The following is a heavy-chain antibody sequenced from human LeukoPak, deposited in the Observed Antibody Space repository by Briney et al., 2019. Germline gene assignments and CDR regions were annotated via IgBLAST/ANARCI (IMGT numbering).Heavy chain of an antibody. CDR2: IWYDGSNK. CDR3: ARDSYGMDV. J-gene: IGHJ6*02. CDR1: GFTFSSYG. V-gene: IGHV3-33*01. Sequence: GRSLRLPCAASGFTFSSYGMHWVRQAPGKGLEWVAVIWYDGSNKYYADSVKGRFTISRDNSKNTLYLQMNSLRAEDTAVYYCARDSYGMDVWGQGTTVTVSS.